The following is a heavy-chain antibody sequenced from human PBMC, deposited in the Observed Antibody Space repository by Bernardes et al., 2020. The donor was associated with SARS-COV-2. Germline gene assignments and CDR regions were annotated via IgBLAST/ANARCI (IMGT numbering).Heavy chain of an antibody. V-gene: IGHV3-21*01. CDR1: GFLFSYYL. Sequence: GSLSPHCVSPGFLFSYYLFSLFPQAPGKGTGLDSSISVACKYIYYGDTERGRFTTSRDNNRTSVLLQKEGLRAEDTAVYYCARDVGGTDWRFGFDVWGQGTMVNVSS. D-gene: IGHD3-9*01. J-gene: IGHJ3*01. CDR2: ISVACKYI. CDR3: ARDVGGTDWRFGFDV.